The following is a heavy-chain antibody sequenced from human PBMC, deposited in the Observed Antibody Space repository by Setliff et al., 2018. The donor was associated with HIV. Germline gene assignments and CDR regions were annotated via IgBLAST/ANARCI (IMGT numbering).Heavy chain of an antibody. CDR1: GGSISRGSYY. Sequence: SETLSLTCTVSGGSISRGSYYWNWIRQPPGKGLEWIGYITYSGSAYYNPSLKSRVTISIDTSNNQISLRLSSVTAADTAMYYCARRTYGSGDYYKKSGLDYWGQGALVTVSS. CDR2: ITYSGSA. CDR3: ARRTYGSGDYYKKSGLDY. V-gene: IGHV4-30-4*08. J-gene: IGHJ4*02. D-gene: IGHD3-10*01.